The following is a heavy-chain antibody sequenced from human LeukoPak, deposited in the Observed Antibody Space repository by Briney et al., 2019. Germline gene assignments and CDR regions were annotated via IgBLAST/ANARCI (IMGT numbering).Heavy chain of an antibody. J-gene: IGHJ4*02. CDR2: INHSGST. Sequence: SETLSLTCAVYGGSFSGYYWSWIRQPPGKGLEWIGEINHSGSTNYNSSLKSRVTISVDTSKNQFSLKLSSVTAADTAVYYCASGAYYYDQFDYWGQGTLVTVSS. CDR3: ASGAYYYDQFDY. V-gene: IGHV4-34*01. D-gene: IGHD3-22*01. CDR1: GGSFSGYY.